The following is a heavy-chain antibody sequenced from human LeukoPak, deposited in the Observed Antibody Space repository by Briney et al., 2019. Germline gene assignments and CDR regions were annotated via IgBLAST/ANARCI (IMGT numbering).Heavy chain of an antibody. D-gene: IGHD1-20*01. CDR1: GFTFSSYS. Sequence: GGSLRLSCAASGFTFSSYSMNWVRQAPGKGLEWVSYISSGSRTIYYAASVKGRFTMSRDNAKNSLYLQMNSLRAEDTAVYYCARESITGHRDFDYWGQGTLVTVSS. V-gene: IGHV3-48*01. CDR3: ARESITGHRDFDY. CDR2: ISSGSRTI. J-gene: IGHJ4*02.